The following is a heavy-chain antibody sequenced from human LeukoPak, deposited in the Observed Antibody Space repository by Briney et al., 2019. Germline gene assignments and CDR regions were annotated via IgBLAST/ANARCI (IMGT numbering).Heavy chain of an antibody. J-gene: IGHJ4*02. Sequence: GASVKVSCKASGYTFTGYYMRWVRQAPGQGLEWMGWINPNSGGANYAQKFQGRVTMTRDTSISTAYMELSRLRSDDTAVYYCASAFGRGVKRYFAYWGEGTLVTVSS. V-gene: IGHV1-2*02. CDR3: ASAFGRGVKRYFAY. CDR2: INPNSGGA. D-gene: IGHD3-10*01. CDR1: GYTFTGYY.